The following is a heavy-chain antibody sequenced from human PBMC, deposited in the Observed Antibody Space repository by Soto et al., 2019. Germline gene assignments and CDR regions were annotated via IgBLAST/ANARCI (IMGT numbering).Heavy chain of an antibody. CDR2: IYYSGST. CDR3: ARDSDTGGVFGNHYYYYGMDV. CDR1: GGSISSGDYY. D-gene: IGHD3-3*01. J-gene: IGHJ6*02. Sequence: TLSLTCTVSGGSISSGDYYWSWIRQPPGKGLEWIGYIYYSGSTYYNPSLKSRVTISVDTSKNQFSLKLSSVTAADTAVYYCARDSDTGGVFGNHYYYYGMDVWGQGTTVTVSS. V-gene: IGHV4-30-4*01.